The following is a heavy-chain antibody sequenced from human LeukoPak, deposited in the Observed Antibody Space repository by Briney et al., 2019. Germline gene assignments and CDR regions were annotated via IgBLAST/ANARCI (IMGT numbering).Heavy chain of an antibody. J-gene: IGHJ4*02. CDR1: GFTFSSSA. CDR3: AKGGSYAPLDY. D-gene: IGHD1-26*01. V-gene: IGHV3-23*01. CDR2: INNVGDDT. Sequence: PGGSLRLSCAASGFTFSSSAMTWVRQAPGKGLEWVSAINNVGDDTIYTDSLKGRFTISRDNSKNTLYLQMYSLRAEDTAVYYCAKGGSYAPLDYWGQGTLVTVSS.